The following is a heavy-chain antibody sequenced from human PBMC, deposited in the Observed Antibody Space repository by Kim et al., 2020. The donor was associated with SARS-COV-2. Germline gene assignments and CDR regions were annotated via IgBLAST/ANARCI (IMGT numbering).Heavy chain of an antibody. CDR2: INASSGNT. CDR3: ARGGAVLRFLGGLLDYCDY. D-gene: IGHD3-3*01. CDR1: GYTFPNYA. Sequence: ASVKVSCKASGYTFPNYAMHWVRQAPGQGLERMGWINASSGNTEYSQKFQGRLIITRDTSASTPYMELSSLRSEDTAVYYFARGGAVLRFLGGLLDYCDY. J-gene: IGHJ4*01. V-gene: IGHV1-3*01.